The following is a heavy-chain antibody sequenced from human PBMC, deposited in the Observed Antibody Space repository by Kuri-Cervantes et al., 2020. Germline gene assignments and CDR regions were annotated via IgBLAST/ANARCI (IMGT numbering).Heavy chain of an antibody. CDR3: ASEGWRADAFDI. CDR2: IKCDGSEK. CDR1: GFTFSSSW. V-gene: IGHV3-52*01. D-gene: IGHD2-15*01. J-gene: IGHJ3*02. Sequence: GESLKISCAASGFTFSSSWMHWVCQTPEKGLEWVADIKCDGSEKYYVDSVKGRLTISRDNAKNYLYLQVNSLRAEDTAVYYCASEGWRADAFDIWGQGTMVTVSS.